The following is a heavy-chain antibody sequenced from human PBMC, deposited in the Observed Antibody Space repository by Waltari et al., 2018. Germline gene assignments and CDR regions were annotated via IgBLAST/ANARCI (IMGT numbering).Heavy chain of an antibody. V-gene: IGHV3-9*01. CDR1: GFSFDDYT. CDR3: VKESMTHYYLDS. CDR2: LTWSGVGI. D-gene: IGHD6-6*01. J-gene: IGHJ4*02. Sequence: ELQLVESGGGLVQPGGSLRLACAASGFSFDDYTMHWVRQAPGKGLAWVVSLTWSGVGIGYAEAVKGRFTIARDNAKNALYLQMKSLKVEDTALYYCVKESMTHYYLDSWGQGTPVTVSS.